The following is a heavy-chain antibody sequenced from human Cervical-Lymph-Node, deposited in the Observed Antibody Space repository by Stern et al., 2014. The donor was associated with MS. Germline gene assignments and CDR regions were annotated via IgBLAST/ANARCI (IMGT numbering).Heavy chain of an antibody. J-gene: IGHJ4*02. CDR3: AKSGFYDRSGYSH. Sequence: QVQLQESGPGLVKPSETLSLTCTVSGDAIRTDTYYWSWIRQPAGKGLEWIGRIYGTGTDNYTPSLKSRVTMSVATSRTLFSLTLKSVTAADTAVYYCAKSGFYDRSGYSHWGQGILVVVSS. D-gene: IGHD3-22*01. CDR2: IYGTGTD. V-gene: IGHV4-61*02. CDR1: GDAIRTDTYY.